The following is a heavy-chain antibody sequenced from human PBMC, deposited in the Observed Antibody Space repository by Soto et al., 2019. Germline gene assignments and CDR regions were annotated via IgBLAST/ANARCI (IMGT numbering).Heavy chain of an antibody. CDR2: ISYDGSKK. Sequence: GGSLRLSCAASGFTFSSYAMHWVGQAPGKGLKWVAVISYDGSKKYYADSVKGRLTISRDNSKNTLYLQMNSLRAEDTAVYYCAGVSYPYTQWLFPEYDYWGQGTLVTVSS. J-gene: IGHJ4*02. V-gene: IGHV3-30-3*01. D-gene: IGHD6-19*01. CDR1: GFTFSSYA. CDR3: AGVSYPYTQWLFPEYDY.